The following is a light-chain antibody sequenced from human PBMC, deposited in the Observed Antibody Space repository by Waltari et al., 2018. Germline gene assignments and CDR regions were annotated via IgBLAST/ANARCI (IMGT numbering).Light chain of an antibody. Sequence: EIVLTQSPGTLSLSLGERATVSYRTSQSVSRALAWYQQKPAQAPRLLIYGAYTRATGIPDRFSGSGSGTDFSLTISRLEPDDFAVYYCQHYLRLPVTFGQGTTVEI. CDR1: QSVSRA. CDR3: QHYLRLPVT. V-gene: IGKV3-20*01. J-gene: IGKJ1*01. CDR2: GAY.